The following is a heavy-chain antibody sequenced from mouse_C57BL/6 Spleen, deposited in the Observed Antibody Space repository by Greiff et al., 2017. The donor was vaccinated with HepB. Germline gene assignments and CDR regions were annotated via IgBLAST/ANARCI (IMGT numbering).Heavy chain of an antibody. J-gene: IGHJ1*03. V-gene: IGHV5-16*01. CDR1: GFTFSDYY. Sequence: EVKLVESEGGLVQPGSSMKLSCTASGFTFSDYYMAWVRQVPEKGLEWVANINYDGSSTYYLDYLKSRFIISRDNAKNILYLQMSSLKSEDTATYYGAREEEAPHWYFDVWGTVTTVTVSS. CDR3: AREEEAPHWYFDV. CDR2: INYDGSST.